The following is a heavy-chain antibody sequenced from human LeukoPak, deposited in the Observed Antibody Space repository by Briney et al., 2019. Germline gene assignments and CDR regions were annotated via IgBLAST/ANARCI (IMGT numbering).Heavy chain of an antibody. CDR1: GDSVSSNSVT. V-gene: IGHV6-1*01. J-gene: IGHJ5*02. CDR3: ARRLTQYDCFDP. D-gene: IGHD2-2*01. Sequence: SQTLSLTCAISGDSVSSNSVTWNWIRQSPSSGLEWLGRTYYRSTWYNDYAVSVRGRITVNPDTSKNQFSLHLNSVTPEDTAVYYCARRLTQYDCFDPWGQGILVTVFS. CDR2: TYYRSTWYN.